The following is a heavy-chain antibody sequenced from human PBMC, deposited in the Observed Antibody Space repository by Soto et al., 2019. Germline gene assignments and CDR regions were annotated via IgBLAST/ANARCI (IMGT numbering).Heavy chain of an antibody. Sequence: DVQLVESGGGLVQTGGSLRLSCVGSGFTFSSTWMHWVRQASGKGLVWVSRISTDGSTTNYADFVKGRFTISRDNAKNTVYLQMNSLRAEDTAVYYCATAGSYRFDYWGQGTLLTVSS. CDR3: ATAGSYRFDY. CDR2: ISTDGSTT. J-gene: IGHJ4*02. V-gene: IGHV3-74*01. D-gene: IGHD3-10*01. CDR1: GFTFSSTW.